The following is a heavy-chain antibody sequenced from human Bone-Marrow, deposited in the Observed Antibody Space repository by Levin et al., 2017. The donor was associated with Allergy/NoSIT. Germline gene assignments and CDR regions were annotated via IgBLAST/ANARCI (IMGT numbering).Heavy chain of an antibody. J-gene: IGHJ4*02. Sequence: SCAASGFTFSSYTMNWVRQAPGKGLEWVSYISSSSSTIYYADSVKGRFTISRDNAKNSLYLQMNSLRAEDTAVYYCARELYYFDSWGQGTLVTVSS. CDR3: ARELYYFDS. V-gene: IGHV3-48*01. CDR2: ISSSSSTI. CDR1: GFTFSSYT.